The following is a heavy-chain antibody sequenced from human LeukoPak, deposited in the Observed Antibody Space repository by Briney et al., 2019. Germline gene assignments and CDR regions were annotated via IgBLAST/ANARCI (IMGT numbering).Heavy chain of an antibody. CDR3: ARGLFLWFGEAKNWFDP. J-gene: IGHJ5*02. CDR1: GYTFTSYD. Sequence: ASVKVSCTASGYTFTSYDINWVRQATGQGLEWMGWMNPNSGNTGYAQKFQGRVTMTRNTSISTAYMELSSLRSEDTAVYYCARGLFLWFGEAKNWFDPWGQGTLVTVSS. V-gene: IGHV1-8*01. CDR2: MNPNSGNT. D-gene: IGHD3-10*01.